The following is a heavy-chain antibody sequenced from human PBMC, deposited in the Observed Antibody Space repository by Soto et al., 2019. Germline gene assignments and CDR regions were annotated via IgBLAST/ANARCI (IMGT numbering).Heavy chain of an antibody. J-gene: IGHJ1*01. CDR3: ATRFQH. V-gene: IGHV4-61*01. CDR1: GGSVSSDSYY. CDR2: IYYRGSA. Sequence: QVQLQESGPGLVKPSETLSLTCTVSGGSVSSDSYYWSWIRQPPGKGLEWIGYIYYRGSANYNPSLKSRVTVSRATSKNQFSLKLSSVTAADTAVYYCATRFQHWGQGTLVTVSS.